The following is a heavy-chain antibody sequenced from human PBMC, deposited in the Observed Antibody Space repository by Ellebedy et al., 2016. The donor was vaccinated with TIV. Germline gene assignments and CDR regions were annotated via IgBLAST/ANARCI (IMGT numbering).Heavy chain of an antibody. J-gene: IGHJ4*02. CDR3: ARADFGAAAGSGSRALDF. CDR1: GFTFTFYG. CDR2: IWHDGSNR. V-gene: IGHV3-33*01. D-gene: IGHD6-13*01. Sequence: GESLKISXAASGFTFTFYGMHWVRQAPGKGLEWVSLIWHDGSNRYYADSVRGRVTISRDNSKNTVDLLMDSVGAEDTAIYYCARADFGAAAGSGSRALDFWGQGTLVTVSS.